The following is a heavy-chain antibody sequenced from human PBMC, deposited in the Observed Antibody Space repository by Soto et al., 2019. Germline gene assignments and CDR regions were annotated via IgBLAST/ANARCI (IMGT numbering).Heavy chain of an antibody. D-gene: IGHD4-4*01. CDR1: GYTFTNYV. CDR2: MNTNRDNT. CDR3: TRRTVAYWYFDV. J-gene: IGHJ2*01. V-gene: IGHV1-8*01. Sequence: QVQLVQSGAEVKEPGASVRVSCEASGYTFTNYVINWVRQAPGQRLEWMGWMNTNRDNTGYAQKFQGRLTMTMDTSIGTAYMELSSLTFEDTAVYYCTRRTVAYWYFDVWGRGTLVTVSS.